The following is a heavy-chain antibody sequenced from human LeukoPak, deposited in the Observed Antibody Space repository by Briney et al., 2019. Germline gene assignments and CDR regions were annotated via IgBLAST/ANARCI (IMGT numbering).Heavy chain of an antibody. Sequence: ASVKVSCKASGYTFTSYGISWMRQALGQGLEWMGWISAYNANTNYAQKLQGRVTMTTDTSTSTAYMELRSLRSDDTAVYYCAREGPYSYGQKDFDYWGQGTLVTVSS. CDR2: ISAYNANT. CDR1: GYTFTSYG. J-gene: IGHJ4*02. V-gene: IGHV1-18*01. CDR3: AREGPYSYGQKDFDY. D-gene: IGHD5-18*01.